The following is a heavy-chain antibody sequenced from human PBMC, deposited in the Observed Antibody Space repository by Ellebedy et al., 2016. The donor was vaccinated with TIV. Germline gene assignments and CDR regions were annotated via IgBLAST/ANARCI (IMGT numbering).Heavy chain of an antibody. CDR2: ISHTGLI. Sequence: GESLKISCAASGFTVSSTSMTWVRQAPGKGLEWLAIISHTGLITHAESVRGRFTVSRDNSQNTVYLQLNSLRAEETALYYCAKDYTAYANDVWGQGTLVTVSS. D-gene: IGHD2-21*01. CDR1: GFTVSSTS. V-gene: IGHV3-53*01. CDR3: AKDYTAYANDV. J-gene: IGHJ4*02.